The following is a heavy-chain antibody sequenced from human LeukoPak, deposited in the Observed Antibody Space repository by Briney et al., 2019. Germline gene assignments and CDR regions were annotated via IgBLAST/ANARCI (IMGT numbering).Heavy chain of an antibody. CDR2: ISSSSSYI. CDR1: GFTFSSYS. D-gene: IGHD6-13*01. CDR3: ARDGRGGSLNYYYYYYMDV. Sequence: PGGSLRLSCAASGFTFSSYSMNWVRQAPGKGLEWVSSISSSSSYIYYADSVEGRFTISRDNAKNSLYLQMNSLRAEDTAVYYCARDGRGGSLNYYYYYYMDVWGKGTTVTISS. V-gene: IGHV3-21*01. J-gene: IGHJ6*03.